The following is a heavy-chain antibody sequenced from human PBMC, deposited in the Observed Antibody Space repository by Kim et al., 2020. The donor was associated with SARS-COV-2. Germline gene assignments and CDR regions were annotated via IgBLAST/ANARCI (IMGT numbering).Heavy chain of an antibody. J-gene: IGHJ6*02. D-gene: IGHD3-22*01. V-gene: IGHV3-33*01. CDR2: IWYDGSNK. Sequence: GGSLRLSCAASGFTFSSYGMHWVRQAPGKGLEWVAVIWYDGSNKYYADSVKGRFTISRDNSKNTLYLQMNSLRAEDTAVYYCAREDTPDYYYDSSGPTKPYYYYGMDVWGQGTTVTVSS. CDR3: AREDTPDYYYDSSGPTKPYYYYGMDV. CDR1: GFTFSSYG.